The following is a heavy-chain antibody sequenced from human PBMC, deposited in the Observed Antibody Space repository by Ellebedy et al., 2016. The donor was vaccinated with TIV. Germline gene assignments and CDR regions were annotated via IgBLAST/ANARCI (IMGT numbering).Heavy chain of an antibody. V-gene: IGHV1-18*01. Sequence: AALVKVSCKASGYTFTSYGISWVRQAPGQGLEWMGRIIPILGIANYAQKLQGKVTMTTDTSTSTAYMELRSLRSDDTAVYYCARARSGGWLHTPDYWGQGILVTVSS. J-gene: IGHJ4*02. D-gene: IGHD6-19*01. CDR3: ARARSGGWLHTPDY. CDR1: GYTFTSYG. CDR2: IIPILGIA.